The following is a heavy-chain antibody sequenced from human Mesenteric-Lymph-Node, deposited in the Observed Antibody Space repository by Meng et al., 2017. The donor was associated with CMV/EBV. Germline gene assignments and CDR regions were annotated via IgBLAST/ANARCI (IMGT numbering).Heavy chain of an antibody. CDR1: GFTFSSYS. CDR2: ISSSSSYI. V-gene: IGHV3-21*01. Sequence: GESLKISCAASGFTFSSYSMNWVRQAPGKGLEWVSSISSSSSYIYYADSVKGRFTISRDNAKNSLYLQMNSLRAEDTAVYYCARDLKLRFLVWGQGTLVTVSS. D-gene: IGHD3-3*01. J-gene: IGHJ4*02. CDR3: ARDLKLRFLV.